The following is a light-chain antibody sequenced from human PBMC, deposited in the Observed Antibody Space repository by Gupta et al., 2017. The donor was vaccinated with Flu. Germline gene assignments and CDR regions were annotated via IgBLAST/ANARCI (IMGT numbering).Light chain of an antibody. CDR1: QNVLYSSNNKNY. J-gene: IGKJ1*01. CDR2: WAS. CDR3: QQYESTPPWT. V-gene: IGKV4-1*01. Sequence: DIVMTQSPDSLAVSLGERATINCKSSQNVLYSSNNKNYLAWYQQKPGQPPKLLIYWASTRESGVPDRFSSSGYGTDFTLTISSRQAEDVAVYYCQQYESTPPWTFGQGTKVEIK.